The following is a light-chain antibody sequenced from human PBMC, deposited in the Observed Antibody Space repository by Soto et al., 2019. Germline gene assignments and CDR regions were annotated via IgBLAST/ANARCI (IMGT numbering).Light chain of an antibody. V-gene: IGLV1-47*02. J-gene: IGLJ2*01. CDR3: AAWDDSLSVVV. CDR1: SSNLGAGYD. Sequence: QSVLTQPPSVSGAPGQRVTISCTGNSSNLGAGYDVHWYQQLPGTAPKLLIYDHNQRPSGVPDRFSGSKSATSASLAISGLRSEDEADYYCAAWDDSLSVVVFGGGTKVTVL. CDR2: DHN.